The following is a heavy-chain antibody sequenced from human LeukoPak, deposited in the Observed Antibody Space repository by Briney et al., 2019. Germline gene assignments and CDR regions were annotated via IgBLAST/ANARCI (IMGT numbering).Heavy chain of an antibody. D-gene: IGHD3-22*01. CDR2: ISWNSGSI. CDR1: GFTFDDYA. J-gene: IGHJ4*02. Sequence: GGSLRLSCAASGFTFDDYAMHWVRQAPGKGLEWVSGISWNSGSIGYADSVKGRFTISGDNAKNSLYLQMNSLRAEDTALYYCAKVFYDSSGYYLDYWGQGTLVTVSS. CDR3: AKVFYDSSGYYLDY. V-gene: IGHV3-9*01.